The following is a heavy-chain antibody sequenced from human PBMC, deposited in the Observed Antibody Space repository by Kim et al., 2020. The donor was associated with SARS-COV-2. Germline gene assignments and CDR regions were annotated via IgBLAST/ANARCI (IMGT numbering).Heavy chain of an antibody. D-gene: IGHD3-10*01. V-gene: IGHV3-48*03. Sequence: GGSLRLSCAASGFTFSSYEMNWVRQAPGKGLEWVSHISSRRSTIYYADSVKGRFTISRDNAKNSLYLQMNSLRAEDTAVYYCAREAMVRGITQSYYYGMDVWGPGTTVTVSS. CDR2: ISSRRSTI. J-gene: IGHJ6*02. CDR1: GFTFSSYE. CDR3: AREAMVRGITQSYYYGMDV.